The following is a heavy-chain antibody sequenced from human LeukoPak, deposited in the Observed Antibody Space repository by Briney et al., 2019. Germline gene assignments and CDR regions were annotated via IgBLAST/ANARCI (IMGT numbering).Heavy chain of an antibody. Sequence: GGSLRLSCAASGFTFSTYNMNWIRQAPGKGLEWVSYISSSGTIYYADSVKGRFTISRDNAKRSLYLQMNSLRDEDTAVYYCAGSIAAAGYYYYGMDVWGQGTTVTVSS. J-gene: IGHJ6*02. CDR3: AGSIAAAGYYYYGMDV. V-gene: IGHV3-48*02. D-gene: IGHD6-13*01. CDR2: ISSSGTI. CDR1: GFTFSTYN.